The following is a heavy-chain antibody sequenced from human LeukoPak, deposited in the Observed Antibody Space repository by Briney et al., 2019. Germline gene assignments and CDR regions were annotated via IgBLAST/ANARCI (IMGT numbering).Heavy chain of an antibody. D-gene: IGHD3-16*01. Sequence: GASVKVSCKASGYTFTSYYMHWVRQAPGQGLEWMGIINPSGGSTSYAQKFQGRVTMTRDTSTSTVYMELSSLRSDDTAVYYCARDGVPTEFDYWGQGTLVTVSS. J-gene: IGHJ4*02. V-gene: IGHV1-46*01. CDR1: GYTFTSYY. CDR3: ARDGVPTEFDY. CDR2: INPSGGST.